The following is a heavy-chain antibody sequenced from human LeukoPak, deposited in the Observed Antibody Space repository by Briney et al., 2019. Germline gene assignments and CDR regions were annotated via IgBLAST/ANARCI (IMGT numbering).Heavy chain of an antibody. Sequence: PSETLSLTCSVSGVSIDSYHWSWIRQPPGKGLEWIGYFYDTGSTNYSPSFECRVTISEDKSKNQISLRLPSVTAADTAVYYCAGRTAATTRPFDYWGRGTLVRVSS. CDR2: FYDTGST. CDR1: GVSIDSYH. J-gene: IGHJ4*02. D-gene: IGHD2-21*02. CDR3: AGRTAATTRPFDY. V-gene: IGHV4-59*01.